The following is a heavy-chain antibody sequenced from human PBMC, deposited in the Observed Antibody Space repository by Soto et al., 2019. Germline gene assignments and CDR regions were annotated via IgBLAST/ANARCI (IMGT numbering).Heavy chain of an antibody. CDR2: IHYTGSI. CDR3: AREDDGGDRDYYGLDI. CDR1: GGSISSEYYH. D-gene: IGHD2-21*02. J-gene: IGHJ6*02. V-gene: IGHV4-30-4*08. Sequence: PSETLSLTCIVSGGSISSEYYHWTWIRQSPGKGLEWIGYIHYTGSIMYNPSFKSRLTMAVDTSKNQFSLQLTSVTAADTALYFCAREDDGGDRDYYGLDIWGQETTVTVSS.